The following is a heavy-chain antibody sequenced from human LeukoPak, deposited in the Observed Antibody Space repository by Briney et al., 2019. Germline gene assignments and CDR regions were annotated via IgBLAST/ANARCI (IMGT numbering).Heavy chain of an antibody. CDR3: ARGSGLGSYYDWFDP. Sequence: SVTVSCKASGGTFSSYAISWVRQAPGQGLEWMGGIIPIFGTANYAQKFQGRVTITADESTSTAYMELSSLRSEDTAVYYCARGSGLGSYYDWFDPWGQGTLVTVSS. D-gene: IGHD1-26*01. CDR2: IIPIFGTA. CDR1: GGTFSSYA. V-gene: IGHV1-69*01. J-gene: IGHJ5*02.